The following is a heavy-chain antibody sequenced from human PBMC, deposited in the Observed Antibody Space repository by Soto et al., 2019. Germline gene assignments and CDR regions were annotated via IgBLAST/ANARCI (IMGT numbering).Heavy chain of an antibody. CDR2: IYDSVNT. Sequence: PSETLSLTCTVSGDSLSSGGHYWSWIRQHPGKGLEWIGHIYDSVNTYYSPSLRSGVTISADMSKNQFSLNLRSVTAADTAVYYCARVDHRGYFAILTDYWGQGTLVTVSS. CDR1: GDSLSSGGHY. V-gene: IGHV4-31*03. J-gene: IGHJ4*02. D-gene: IGHD3-9*01. CDR3: ARVDHRGYFAILTDY.